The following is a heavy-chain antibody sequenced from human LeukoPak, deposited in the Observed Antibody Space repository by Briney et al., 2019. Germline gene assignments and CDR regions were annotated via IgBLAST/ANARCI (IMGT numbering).Heavy chain of an antibody. J-gene: IGHJ4*02. Sequence: GGSLRLSCAASGFTFTNYTMSWVRQAPGKGLEWVANINQDGSEKYYVDSLKGRFTISRDNAKNSLYLQMNSLRAEDTAVYYCARFRSYNFDYWGQGTLVTVSS. CDR1: GFTFTNYT. D-gene: IGHD1-26*01. CDR3: ARFRSYNFDY. V-gene: IGHV3-7*05. CDR2: INQDGSEK.